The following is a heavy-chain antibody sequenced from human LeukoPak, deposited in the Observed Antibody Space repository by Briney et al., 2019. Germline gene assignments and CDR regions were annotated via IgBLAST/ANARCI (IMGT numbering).Heavy chain of an antibody. CDR2: INPNSGGT. CDR1: GYTFTGYY. V-gene: IGHV1-2*02. Sequence: ASVKVSCKASGYTFTGYYMHWVRQAPGQGLEWMGWINPNSGGTNDAQKFQGRVTMTRDTSISTAYMELSRLRSDDTAVYYCARDLGPDSSGYQEFDYWGQGTLVTVSS. J-gene: IGHJ4*02. D-gene: IGHD3-22*01. CDR3: ARDLGPDSSGYQEFDY.